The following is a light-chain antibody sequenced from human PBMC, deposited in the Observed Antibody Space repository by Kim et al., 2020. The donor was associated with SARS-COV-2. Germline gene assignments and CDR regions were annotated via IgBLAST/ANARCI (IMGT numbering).Light chain of an antibody. J-gene: IGLJ3*02. CDR3: SAWDSSLNAWV. Sequence: QPATLTCTGNNNNAGEQGAAWLQQHQGHPPKLLSYRNNNRPSGISDRVSASRSGDTASLTIAGLQPEDEADYYCSAWDSSLNAWVFGGGTKLTVL. V-gene: IGLV10-54*01. CDR2: RNN. CDR1: NNNAGEQG.